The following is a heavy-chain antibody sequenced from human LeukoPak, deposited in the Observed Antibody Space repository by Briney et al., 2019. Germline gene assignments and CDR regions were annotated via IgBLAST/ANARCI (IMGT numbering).Heavy chain of an antibody. CDR3: AREDFAFDI. CDR1: GGSISSYY. CDR2: IYTSGST. V-gene: IGHV4-4*07. J-gene: IGHJ3*02. Sequence: SQTLSLTCTVSGGSISSYYWSWIRQPAGKGLEWIGRIYTSGSTNYNPSLKSRVTMSIDTSKKQFSLKVTSVTAADTAVYYCAREDFAFDIWGQGTMVTVSS.